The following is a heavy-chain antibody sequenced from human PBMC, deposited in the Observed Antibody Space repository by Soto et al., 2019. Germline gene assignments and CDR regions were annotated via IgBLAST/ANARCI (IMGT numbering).Heavy chain of an antibody. CDR1: GGSFSTYY. Sequence: VQLLESGGGLVQPGGSLSLTCTVSGGSFSTYYWNWIRQPPGKGLEWIGYIYDSGSTNYNPSVKSRVTISVDTSKNQFSLKLSSVTAADTAVYYCARDAYYYGSGSSYYYGMDVWGQGTTVTVSS. D-gene: IGHD3-10*01. CDR3: ARDAYYYGSGSSYYYGMDV. V-gene: IGHV4-59*01. CDR2: IYDSGST. J-gene: IGHJ6*02.